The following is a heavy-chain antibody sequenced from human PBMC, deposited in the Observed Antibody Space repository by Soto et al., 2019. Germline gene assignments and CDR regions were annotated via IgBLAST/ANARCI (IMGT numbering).Heavy chain of an antibody. Sequence: SQTLSLTCDISGDSVSSNSAAWNWIRQTPSRGLEWLGRSYYRSKWYSNYAISVKSRVTVNPDTFKNQFSLQLNSVTPEDTAVYYCARGSWDDVSGHYYMDVWGKGTTVTVSS. CDR2: SYYRSKWYS. CDR1: GDSVSSNSAA. J-gene: IGHJ6*03. V-gene: IGHV6-1*01. D-gene: IGHD1-1*01. CDR3: ARGSWDDVSGHYYMDV.